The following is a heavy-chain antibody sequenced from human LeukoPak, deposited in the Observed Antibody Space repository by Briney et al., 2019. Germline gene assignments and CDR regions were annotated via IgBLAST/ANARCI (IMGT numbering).Heavy chain of an antibody. CDR2: IYYSGST. J-gene: IGHJ4*02. D-gene: IGHD1-26*01. CDR3: ARLAYSGSYY. Sequence: KPSETLSLTCTVSGGSISSSSYYWGWIRQPPGKGLEWIGSIYYSGSTYYNPSLKSRVTISVDTSKNQFSLKLSPVTAADTAVYYCARLAYSGSYYWGQGTLVTVSS. CDR1: GGSISSSSYY. V-gene: IGHV4-39*01.